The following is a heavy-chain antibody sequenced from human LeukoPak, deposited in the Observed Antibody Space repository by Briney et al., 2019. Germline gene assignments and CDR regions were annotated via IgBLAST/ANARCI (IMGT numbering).Heavy chain of an antibody. V-gene: IGHV3-48*03. CDR1: GFTFSSYE. J-gene: IGHJ4*02. CDR2: ISNSGTAI. CDR3: VRDPDALDF. Sequence: GGSLRLSCAASGFTFSSYEMNWVRQAPGKGLEWVSYISNSGTAIYYADSVKGRFTISRDNAKSSLYLQMNSLRAEDTAVYYCVRDPDALDFWGQGTPVTVSS.